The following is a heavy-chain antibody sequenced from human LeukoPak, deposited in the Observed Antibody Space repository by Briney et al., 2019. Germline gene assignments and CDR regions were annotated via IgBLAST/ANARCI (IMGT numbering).Heavy chain of an antibody. CDR1: GFTFSSYW. Sequence: GGSLRLSCAASGFTFSSYWMHWVRQAPGKGLVWVSRINSDASNTNYADSVKGRFTISRDIAKNTVYLQMNSLRAEDTAVYYSAKGLSGSYYRWFDPWGQGTLVTVSS. CDR3: AKGLSGSYYRWFDP. D-gene: IGHD1-26*01. CDR2: INSDASNT. V-gene: IGHV3-74*01. J-gene: IGHJ5*02.